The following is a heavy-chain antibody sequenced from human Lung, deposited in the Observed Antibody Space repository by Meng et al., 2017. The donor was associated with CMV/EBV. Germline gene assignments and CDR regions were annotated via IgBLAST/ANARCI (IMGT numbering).Heavy chain of an antibody. D-gene: IGHD3-3*01. CDR1: GCTFDTYA. Sequence: SVKVSXKAPGCTFDTYAISWVRQAPGQGLEWMGGINPILSMATDPQRFQGRVTITADKSTTTAYMELSSLRSEDTALYYCARDFKTRRGIFGTVSGGYYGMDAWGQGTXVTVSS. J-gene: IGHJ6*02. CDR2: INPILSMA. V-gene: IGHV1-69*10. CDR3: ARDFKTRRGIFGTVSGGYYGMDA.